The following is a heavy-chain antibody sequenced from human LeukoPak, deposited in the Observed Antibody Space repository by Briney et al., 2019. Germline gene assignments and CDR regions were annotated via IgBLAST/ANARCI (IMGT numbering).Heavy chain of an antibody. J-gene: IGHJ4*02. CDR2: TSGSGGSI. D-gene: IGHD3-10*01. V-gene: IGHV3-23*01. CDR1: GFTFSSYA. Sequence: PGGSLTLSCAASGFTFSSYAMSWVRQPPGKGLEWVSGTSGSGGSIYYADSVKGRLTISRDSSKNTLYLQMNSLRVEDTAIYYCAKELVRGVIPRSGFDYWGQGTLVTVSS. CDR3: AKELVRGVIPRSGFDY.